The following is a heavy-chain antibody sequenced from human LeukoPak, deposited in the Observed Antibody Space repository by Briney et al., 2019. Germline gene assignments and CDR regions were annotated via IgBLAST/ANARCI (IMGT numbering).Heavy chain of an antibody. J-gene: IGHJ5*02. V-gene: IGHV4-39*01. CDR1: GVSISSRIVY. CDR2: IYDSGST. CDR3: ARYWNSLWSGYHPDNWFDP. Sequence: KASETLSLTCTVSGVSISSRIVYWAWIRQPPGKGLECIGSIYDSGSTYYNPSLRSPVTYYNPSLKSRVTISSETSKKQFSLRLRSVTAADTAIYYCARYWNSLWSGYHPDNWFDPWGQGTLVTVSS. D-gene: IGHD3-3*01.